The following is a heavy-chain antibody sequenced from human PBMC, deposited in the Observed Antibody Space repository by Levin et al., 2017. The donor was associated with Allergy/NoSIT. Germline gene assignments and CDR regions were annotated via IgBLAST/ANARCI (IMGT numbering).Heavy chain of an antibody. CDR1: GGSFSGYY. Sequence: GSLRLSCAVYGGSFSGYYWSWIRQPPGKGLEWIGEINHSGSTNYNPSLKSRVTISVDTSKNQFSLKLSSVTAADTAVYYCARGRSRITIFGVVLQTRFDYWGQGTLVTVSS. V-gene: IGHV4-34*01. CDR2: INHSGST. CDR3: ARGRSRITIFGVVLQTRFDY. D-gene: IGHD3-3*01. J-gene: IGHJ4*02.